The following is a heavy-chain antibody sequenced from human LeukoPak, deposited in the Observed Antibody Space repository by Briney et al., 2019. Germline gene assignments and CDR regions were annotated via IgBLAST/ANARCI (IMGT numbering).Heavy chain of an antibody. V-gene: IGHV3-7*01. Sequence: GGSLRLSCVDSGLSFATYWMSCVRQAPGKGLEWVANINRDGSEKYYVDSVKGRFTISRDNAKNSLYLQMNSLRAEDTAVYYCASEIRYCSGGTCYSDYFDNWGQGTLVTVSS. CDR3: ASEIRYCSGGTCYSDYFDN. CDR1: GLSFATYW. CDR2: INRDGSEK. J-gene: IGHJ4*02. D-gene: IGHD2-15*01.